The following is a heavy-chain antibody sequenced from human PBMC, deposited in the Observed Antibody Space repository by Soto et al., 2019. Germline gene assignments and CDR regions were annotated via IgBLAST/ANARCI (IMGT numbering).Heavy chain of an antibody. CDR1: GFTFSNYA. D-gene: IGHD2-15*01. Sequence: EVQLLDSGGGLVQPGGSLRLSCAASGFTFSNYAMTWVRQAPGQGLEWVSVISGNSGTTYYADSVMGRFTISRDNSKNTLFLQMNSLRAEDTAVYYCAKVPLGVERPNYYFDYWGQGTLVTVSS. CDR2: ISGNSGTT. J-gene: IGHJ4*02. V-gene: IGHV3-23*01. CDR3: AKVPLGVERPNYYFDY.